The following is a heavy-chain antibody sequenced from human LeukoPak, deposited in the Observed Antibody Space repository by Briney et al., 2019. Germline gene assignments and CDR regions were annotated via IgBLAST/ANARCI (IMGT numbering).Heavy chain of an antibody. D-gene: IGHD1-1*01. CDR2: INQNENEK. Sequence: GGSLRLSCVVSGFTFGHYWMSWVRQATGKGREWVANINQNENEKYYVDSVTGRFTVFRHNAKNSQYRQMSSRRAEDTAGYSCVTDKARERGYWGKGTLVTVSS. J-gene: IGHJ4*02. V-gene: IGHV3-7*01. CDR1: GFTFGHYW. CDR3: VTDKARERGY.